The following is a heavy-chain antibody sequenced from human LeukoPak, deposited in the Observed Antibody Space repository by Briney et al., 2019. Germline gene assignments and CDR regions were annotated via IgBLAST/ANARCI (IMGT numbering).Heavy chain of an antibody. CDR3: ARDPGRPPEYCSSTSCRYGGYNWFDP. CDR1: GFTFSSYS. CDR2: ISSSSSYI. V-gene: IGHV3-21*01. Sequence: GGSLRLSCAASGFTFSSYSMNWVRQAPGKGLEWVSSISSSSSYIYYADSVKGRFTISRDNAKNSLYLQMNSLRAEDTAVYYCARDPGRPPEYCSSTSCRYGGYNWFDPWGQGTLVTVSS. J-gene: IGHJ5*02. D-gene: IGHD2-2*01.